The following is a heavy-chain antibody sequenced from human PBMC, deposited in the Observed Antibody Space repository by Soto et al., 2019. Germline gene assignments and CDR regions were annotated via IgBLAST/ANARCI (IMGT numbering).Heavy chain of an antibody. CDR3: VRSKGGYSYGTPFAY. Sequence: GGSLRLSCAASGFTFSSYAMSWVRQAPGKGLEWVSAISGSGGSTYYADSVKGRFTISRDNSKNTLYLQMNSLRPEDTALYYCVRSKGGYSYGTPFAYWGQGTLVTVSS. CDR2: ISGSGGST. V-gene: IGHV3-23*01. CDR1: GFTFSSYA. D-gene: IGHD5-18*01. J-gene: IGHJ4*02.